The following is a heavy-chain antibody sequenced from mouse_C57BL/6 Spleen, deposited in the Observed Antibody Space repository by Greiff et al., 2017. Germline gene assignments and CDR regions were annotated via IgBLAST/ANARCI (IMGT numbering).Heavy chain of an antibody. CDR2: IYPSDSET. D-gene: IGHD2-10*01. V-gene: IGHV1-61*01. Sequence: QVQLKQPGAELVRPGSSVKLSCKASGYTFTSYWMDWVKQRPGQGLEWIGNIYPSDSETHYNQKFKDKATLTVDKSSSTAYMQLSSLTSEDSAVYYCARSPLLGVDYWGQGTTLTVSS. J-gene: IGHJ2*01. CDR3: ARSPLLGVDY. CDR1: GYTFTSYW.